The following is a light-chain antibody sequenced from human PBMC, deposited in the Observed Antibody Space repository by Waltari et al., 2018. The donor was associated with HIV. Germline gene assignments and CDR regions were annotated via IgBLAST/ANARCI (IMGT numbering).Light chain of an antibody. V-gene: IGLV1-47*01. CDR1: SSNLGSNS. CDR2: TDT. J-gene: IGLJ2*01. CDR3: ATWDDSLNGVL. Sequence: SVLTQPPSASGTPGQQVTISCSGSSSNLGSNSVFWYQQLPGAAPRLLIYTDTQRPSGVPDRVSGCKSGTSASLAISGLRSEDEAVYSCATWDDSLNGVLFGGGTNLNVL.